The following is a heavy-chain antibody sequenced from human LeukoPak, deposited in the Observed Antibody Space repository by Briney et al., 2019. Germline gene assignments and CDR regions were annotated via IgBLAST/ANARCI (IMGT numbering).Heavy chain of an antibody. CDR2: MYASGSA. CDR3: ATIPGIVVVPGEEMRAY. Sequence: SETLSLTCTVSGGSISSHYWSWIRQPAGKGLEWIGRMYASGSANYNPSLKSRVTITADTSTDTAYMELSSLRSEDTAVYYCATIPGIVVVPGEEMRAYWGQGTLVTVSS. CDR1: GGSISSHY. J-gene: IGHJ4*02. D-gene: IGHD2-2*01. V-gene: IGHV4-4*07.